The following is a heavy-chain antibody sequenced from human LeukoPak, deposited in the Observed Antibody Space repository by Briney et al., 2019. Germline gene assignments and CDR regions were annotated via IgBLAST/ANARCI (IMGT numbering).Heavy chain of an antibody. D-gene: IGHD3-22*01. V-gene: IGHV1-69*04. CDR3: ARTPNYYDSSGYYSWAYYYYGMDV. CDR2: IIPIFGIA. Sequence: SVKVSCKASGGTFSSYAISWVRQAPGQGLEWMGRIIPIFGIANYAQKFQGRVTITADKSTSTAYMELSSLRSEDTAVYYCARTPNYYDSSGYYSWAYYYYGMDVWGQGTTVTVSS. J-gene: IGHJ6*02. CDR1: GGTFSSYA.